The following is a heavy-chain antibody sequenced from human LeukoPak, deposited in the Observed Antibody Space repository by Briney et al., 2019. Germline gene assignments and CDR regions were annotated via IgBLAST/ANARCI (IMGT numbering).Heavy chain of an antibody. CDR2: ISWDGGST. Sequence: GGSLRLSCAASGFTFDDYTMHWVRQAPGKGLEWVSLISWDGGSTYYADSVKGRFTISRDNSKNSLYLQMNSLRTEDTALYYCAKDLMGLGSSGRWGQGTLVTVSS. D-gene: IGHD6-19*01. CDR1: GFTFDDYT. CDR3: AKDLMGLGSSGR. J-gene: IGHJ4*02. V-gene: IGHV3-43*01.